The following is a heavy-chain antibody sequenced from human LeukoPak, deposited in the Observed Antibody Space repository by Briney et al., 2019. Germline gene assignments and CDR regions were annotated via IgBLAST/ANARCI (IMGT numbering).Heavy chain of an antibody. D-gene: IGHD1-26*01. V-gene: IGHV4-34*01. CDR2: INHSGST. J-gene: IGHJ4*02. CDR3: ARGPSGSPIDY. Sequence: PSETLSLTCAVYGGSFSGYYWSWIRQPPGKGLEWIGEINHSGSTNYNPSLKSRVTISVDTSKNQFSLKLSSVTAADTAVYYCARGPSGSPIDYWGQGTLVTVSS. CDR1: GGSFSGYY.